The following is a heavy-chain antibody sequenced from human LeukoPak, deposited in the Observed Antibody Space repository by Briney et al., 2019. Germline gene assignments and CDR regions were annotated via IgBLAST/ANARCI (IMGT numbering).Heavy chain of an antibody. CDR2: IYYSGST. V-gene: IGHV4-59*08. J-gene: IGHJ4*02. CDR3: ARGSGAFDY. Sequence: SETLSLTCTVSGGSISSYYWSWIRQPPGKGLEWIGYIYYSGSTNYNPSLKSRVTISVDTSKNQFSLKLSSVTAADTAVYYCARGSGAFDYWGQGTLVTVSS. CDR1: GGSISSYY.